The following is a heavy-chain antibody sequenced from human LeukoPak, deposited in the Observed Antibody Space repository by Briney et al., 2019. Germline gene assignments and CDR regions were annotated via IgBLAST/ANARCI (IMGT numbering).Heavy chain of an antibody. CDR3: ARRREYSGYDYKEFDW. Sequence: PSETLSLTCAVYGGSFSGYYWSWIRQPPGKGLEWIGEINHSGSTNYNPSLKSRVTISVDTSKNQFSLKLSSVTAADTAVYYRARRREYSGYDYKEFDWWGQGTLVTVSS. CDR1: GGSFSGYY. V-gene: IGHV4-34*01. J-gene: IGHJ4*02. D-gene: IGHD5-12*01. CDR2: INHSGST.